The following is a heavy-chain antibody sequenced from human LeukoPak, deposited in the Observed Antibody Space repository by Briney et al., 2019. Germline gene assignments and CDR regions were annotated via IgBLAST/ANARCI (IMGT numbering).Heavy chain of an antibody. Sequence: SETLPLTCAVSGYSISSGYYWGWIRQPPGKGLEWIGNIYQSGSTYHNPSLKSRVTVSIDTSKNQFSLKLSSVTAADTAVYYCAREVGYCTSISCLDWFDPWGQGTLVTVSS. J-gene: IGHJ5*02. D-gene: IGHD2-2*01. V-gene: IGHV4-38-2*01. CDR2: IYQSGST. CDR1: GYSISSGYY. CDR3: AREVGYCTSISCLDWFDP.